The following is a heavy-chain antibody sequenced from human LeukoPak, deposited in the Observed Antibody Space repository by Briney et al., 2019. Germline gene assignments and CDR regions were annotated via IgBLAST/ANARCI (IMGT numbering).Heavy chain of an antibody. V-gene: IGHV4-34*01. D-gene: IGHD3/OR15-3a*01. CDR3: ARRKRTGPFDY. CDR2: INHSGST. J-gene: IGHJ4*02. Sequence: SETLSLTCAVYGGSFSGYYWSWIRQPPGKGLEWIGEINHSGSTYYNPSLKSRVTISVDTSKNQFSLKLSSVTAADTAVYYCARRKRTGPFDYWGQGTLVTVSS. CDR1: GGSFSGYY.